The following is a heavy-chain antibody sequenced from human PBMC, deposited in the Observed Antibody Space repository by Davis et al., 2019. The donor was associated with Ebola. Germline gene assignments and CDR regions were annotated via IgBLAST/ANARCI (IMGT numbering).Heavy chain of an antibody. CDR1: GFTFSSYG. CDR3: AKDLSSSSPRYGMDV. V-gene: IGHV3-33*06. J-gene: IGHJ6*02. CDR2: IWYDGSNK. D-gene: IGHD6-6*01. Sequence: GESLKISCAASGFTFSSYGMHWVRQAPGKGLEWVAVIWYDGSNKYYADSVKGRFTIYRDNSKNTLYLQMNSLRAEDTAVYYCAKDLSSSSPRYGMDVWGQGTTVTVSS.